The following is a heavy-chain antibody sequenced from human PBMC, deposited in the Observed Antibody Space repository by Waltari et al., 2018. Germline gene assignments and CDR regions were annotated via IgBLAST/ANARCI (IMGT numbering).Heavy chain of an antibody. CDR2: MSYNGAT. D-gene: IGHD1-1*01. Sequence: HLQLQESGPGLVQPPETLTLTCSVSHSSITSHRHYWGWIRQPPGQGLEWIGTMSYNGATYSSPSLKSRVTISRDTSTNQLSLKLGSVTAADTAVYYCATYLGASLGTAAFDVWGQGTMVTVSS. J-gene: IGHJ3*01. CDR1: HSSITSHRHY. V-gene: IGHV4-39*01. CDR3: ATYLGASLGTAAFDV.